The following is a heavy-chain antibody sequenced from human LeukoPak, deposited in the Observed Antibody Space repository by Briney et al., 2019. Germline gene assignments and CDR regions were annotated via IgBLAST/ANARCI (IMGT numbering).Heavy chain of an antibody. Sequence: GGSLRLSCAASGFTFSSYWMSWVRQAPGKGLEWVANIKQDGSEKYYVDSVKGRFTISRDNAKNSLYLQMNSLRAEDTAVYYCARPYGSAKYYFDNWGQGTLVTVSS. J-gene: IGHJ4*02. CDR2: IKQDGSEK. V-gene: IGHV3-7*01. D-gene: IGHD3-10*01. CDR1: GFTFSSYW. CDR3: ARPYGSAKYYFDN.